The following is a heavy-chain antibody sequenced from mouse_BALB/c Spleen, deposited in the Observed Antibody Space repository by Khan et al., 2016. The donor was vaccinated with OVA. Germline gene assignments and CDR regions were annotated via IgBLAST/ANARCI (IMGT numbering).Heavy chain of an antibody. CDR3: PITCFRYVWCTY. CDR2: IWGDGST. D-gene: IGHD2-12*01. CDR1: GLSLTNYG. V-gene: IGHV2-3*01. J-gene: IGHJ3*01. Sequence: QVQLKESGPGLVAPSQSLSITCTVSGLSLTNYGISWIRQPPGKGLEWLGVIWGDGSTNYHSALICRLSINKDNSKSQDFLKLNSLQTDDTATYXCPITCFRYVWCTYCGQGTLVTVSA.